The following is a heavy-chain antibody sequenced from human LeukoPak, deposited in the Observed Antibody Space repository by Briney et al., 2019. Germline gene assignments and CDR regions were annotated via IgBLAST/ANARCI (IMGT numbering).Heavy chain of an antibody. CDR2: THYSGTS. Sequence: SETLSLTCTVSGNSINNYYWNWIRQPPGKALEWIGYTHYSGTSYYNPSLKSRVTMSVDTPKNQFSLKLNSVTAADTAVYFCAKWEESENAFDIWGQGTMVSVSS. D-gene: IGHD1-26*01. J-gene: IGHJ3*02. V-gene: IGHV4-59*13. CDR3: AKWEESENAFDI. CDR1: GNSINNYY.